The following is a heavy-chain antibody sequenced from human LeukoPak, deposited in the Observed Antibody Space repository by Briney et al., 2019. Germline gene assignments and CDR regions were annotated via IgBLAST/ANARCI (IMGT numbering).Heavy chain of an antibody. V-gene: IGHV3-23*01. CDR1: GFTFSSYA. J-gene: IGHJ4*02. CDR2: ISGSGGST. D-gene: IGHD3-9*01. CDR3: AKAELRYFDWQLPPGEPFLY. Sequence: LTGGSLRLSCAASGFTFSSYAMSWVRQAPGKGLEWVSAISGSGGSTYYADSVKGRFTISRDNSKNTLYLQMNSLRAEDTAVYYCAKAELRYFDWQLPPGEPFLYWGQGTLVTVSS.